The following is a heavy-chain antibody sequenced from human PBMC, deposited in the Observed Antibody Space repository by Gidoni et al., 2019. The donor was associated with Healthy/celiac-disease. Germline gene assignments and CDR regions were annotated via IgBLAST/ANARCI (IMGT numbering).Heavy chain of an antibody. J-gene: IGHJ3*02. CDR1: GGSISSYY. V-gene: IGHV4-59*01. CDR3: ARVDSGSYRAAFDI. CDR2: IYYSGST. Sequence: QVQLQESGPGLVKPSETLSLTCTVSGGSISSYYWSWIRQPPGKGLEWIGYIYYSGSTNYNPSLKSRVTISVDTSKNQFSLKLSSVTAADTAVYYCARVDSGSYRAAFDIWGQGTMVTVSS. D-gene: IGHD1-26*01.